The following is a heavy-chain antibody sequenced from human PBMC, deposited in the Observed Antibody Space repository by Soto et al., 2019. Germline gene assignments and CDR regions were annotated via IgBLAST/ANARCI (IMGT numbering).Heavy chain of an antibody. CDR3: ARDVRTPTFYYYYGMDV. Sequence: ASVKVSCKASGYTLTSYGISWVREAPGQGLEWMGWISAYNGNTNYAQKLQGRVTMTTDTSTSTAYMELRSLRSDDTAVYYCARDVRTPTFYYYYGMDVWGQGTTVTVSS. D-gene: IGHD6-6*01. CDR1: GYTLTSYG. V-gene: IGHV1-18*04. CDR2: ISAYNGNT. J-gene: IGHJ6*02.